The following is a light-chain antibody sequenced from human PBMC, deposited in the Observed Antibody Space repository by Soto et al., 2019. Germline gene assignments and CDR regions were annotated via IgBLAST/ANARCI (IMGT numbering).Light chain of an antibody. CDR3: QQYGSSPLF. Sequence: EIVLTQSPGTLSLSPGERATLSCRASQSVSSSYLAWYQHKPGQAHRLLIYGASSRATGIPDRFSGSGSGTDFTLTISRLEPEDFAVYYCQQYGSSPLFFGQGTKLEIK. CDR1: QSVSSSY. CDR2: GAS. J-gene: IGKJ2*01. V-gene: IGKV3-20*01.